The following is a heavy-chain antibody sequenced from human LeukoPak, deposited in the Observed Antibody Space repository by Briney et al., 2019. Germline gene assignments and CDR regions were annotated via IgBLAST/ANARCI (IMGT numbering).Heavy chain of an antibody. D-gene: IGHD2-21*01. V-gene: IGHV3-53*01. CDR2: INSGGST. CDR1: GFTVSSNY. J-gene: IGHJ3*02. Sequence: GGSLRLSCAASGFTVSSNYMSWVRQAPGKGLEWVAVINSGGSTYYADSVKGRFTISRDNSKNTLYLKMNSLRAEDTAVYYCARGGEDDALDIWGQGTMVTVSS. CDR3: ARGGEDDALDI.